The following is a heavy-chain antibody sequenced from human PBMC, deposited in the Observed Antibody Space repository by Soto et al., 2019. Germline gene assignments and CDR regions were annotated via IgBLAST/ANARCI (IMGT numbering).Heavy chain of an antibody. J-gene: IGHJ4*02. CDR3: ARGYYDYVWGRGVGVY. D-gene: IGHD3-16*01. V-gene: IGHV1-2*02. CDR2: INPNSGGT. CDR1: GYTFTGYY. Sequence: QVQLVQSGAEVKKPGASVKVSCKASGYTFTGYYMHWVRQAPGQGLEWMGWINPNSGGTNYAQKFQGRVTMTRDTSISTAYMELGRLGSDDTAVYYCARGYYDYVWGRGVGVYWGQGTLVTVSS.